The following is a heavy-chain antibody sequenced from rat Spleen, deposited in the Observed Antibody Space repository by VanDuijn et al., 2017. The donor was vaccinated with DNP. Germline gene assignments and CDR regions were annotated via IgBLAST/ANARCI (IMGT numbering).Heavy chain of an antibody. D-gene: IGHD1-6*01. CDR2: ITTGSGGT. J-gene: IGHJ3*01. CDR1: GYAFTTYY. CDR3: ARTIRVYYGLLPFAY. V-gene: IGHV1-43*01. Sequence: QVQLQQSGAELAKPASSVKLSCKASGYAFTTYYIAWIKQTTGQGLEYIGYITTGSGGTHYNEKFKGKATLTVDKSSSTAFMQLSSLTPDDSAVYYCARTIRVYYGLLPFAYWGQGSLVTVSS.